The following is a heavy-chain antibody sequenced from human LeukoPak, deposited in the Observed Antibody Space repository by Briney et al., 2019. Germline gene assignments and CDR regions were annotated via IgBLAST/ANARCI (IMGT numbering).Heavy chain of an antibody. D-gene: IGHD3-22*01. CDR3: ARETYSVNYYDSSGLDY. V-gene: IGHV3-30-3*01. J-gene: IGHJ4*02. Sequence: GGSLRLSCAASGFTFSSYAMHWVRQAPGKGLEWVAVISYDGSNKYYADSVKGRFTISRDNSKNTLYLQMNSLRAEDTAVYYCARETYSVNYYDSSGLDYWGQGTLVTVSS. CDR2: ISYDGSNK. CDR1: GFTFSSYA.